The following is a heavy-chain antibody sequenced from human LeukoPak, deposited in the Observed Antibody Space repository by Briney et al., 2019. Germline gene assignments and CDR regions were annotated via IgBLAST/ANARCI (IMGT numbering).Heavy chain of an antibody. V-gene: IGHV3-21*01. D-gene: IGHD3-22*01. CDR3: AREVSEGFDF. J-gene: IGHJ4*02. Sequence: GGSLRLSCTASGFTFSGYSMNWIRQAPGKGLEWVSSFGTRSTSTYHAGSVKGRFAISRDNAKNSLYLQMNSLRAEDTALYYCAREVSEGFDFWGQGTLVTVSS. CDR1: GFTFSGYS. CDR2: FGTRSTST.